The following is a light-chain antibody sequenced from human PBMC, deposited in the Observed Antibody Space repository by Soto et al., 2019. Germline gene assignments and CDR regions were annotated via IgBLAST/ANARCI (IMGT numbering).Light chain of an antibody. J-gene: IGLJ2*01. CDR2: DVS. CDR1: SSDVGGYNF. CDR3: SSYSGSGTLVV. Sequence: QSALTQPASVSGSPGQSIAISCTGTSSDVGGYNFVSWYQQHPGKAPKLMIYDVSNRPSGVSNRFSGSKSGNTASLTISGLQAEDEADYYCSSYSGSGTLVVFGGGTKLTVL. V-gene: IGLV2-14*03.